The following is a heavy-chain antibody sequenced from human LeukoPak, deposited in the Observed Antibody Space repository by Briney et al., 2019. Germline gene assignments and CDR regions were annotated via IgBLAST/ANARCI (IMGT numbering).Heavy chain of an antibody. CDR3: AKSSSGWYYYYYYYYMDV. Sequence: GGSLRLSCAATGFTFSSYGMHWVRKAPGKELEWVAFIRYDGSNKYYADSVKGRFTISRDNSKNTLYLQMNSLRAEDTAVYYCAKSSSGWYYYYYYYYMDVWGKGTTVTISS. CDR2: IRYDGSNK. J-gene: IGHJ6*03. D-gene: IGHD6-19*01. CDR1: GFTFSSYG. V-gene: IGHV3-30*02.